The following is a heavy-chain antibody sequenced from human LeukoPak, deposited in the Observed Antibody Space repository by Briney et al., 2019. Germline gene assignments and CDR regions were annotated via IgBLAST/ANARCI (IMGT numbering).Heavy chain of an antibody. CDR3: ARGARGYYDSSGYGQFDY. CDR1: GYTFTGYY. D-gene: IGHD3-22*01. J-gene: IGHJ4*02. Sequence: ASVKVSCKASGYTFTGYYMHWVRQAPGQGLEWMGRIIPILGIANYAQKFQGRVTITADKSTSTAYMELSSLRSEDTAVYYCARGARGYYDSSGYGQFDYWGQGTLVTVSS. CDR2: IIPILGIA. V-gene: IGHV1-69*04.